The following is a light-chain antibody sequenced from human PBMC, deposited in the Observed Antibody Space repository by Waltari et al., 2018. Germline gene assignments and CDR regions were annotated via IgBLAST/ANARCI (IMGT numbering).Light chain of an antibody. Sequence: DVVMTQSPLSLPVTLGQQASISCRSSQSLLYSDCYTYLYWFQQRPGQSPRRLIYKVSNRDPGVPDRFSGSGSGTDFTLKISRVEAEDVGVYYCMQGTHWPRTFGQGTKVEIK. CDR3: MQGTHWPRT. V-gene: IGKV2-30*01. CDR2: KVS. CDR1: QSLLYSDCYTY. J-gene: IGKJ1*01.